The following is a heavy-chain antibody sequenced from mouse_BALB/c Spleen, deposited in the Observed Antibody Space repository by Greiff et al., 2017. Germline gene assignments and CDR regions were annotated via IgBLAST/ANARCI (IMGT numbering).Heavy chain of an antibody. V-gene: IGHV2-6-7*01. Sequence: QVQLKESGPGLVAPSQSLSITCTVSGFSLTGYGVNWVRQPPGKGLEWLGMIWGDGSTDYNSALKSRLSISKDNSKSQVFLKMNSLQTDDTARYYCARDRQLGLRSDAMDYWGQGTSVTVSS. CDR1: GFSLTGYG. CDR2: IWGDGST. D-gene: IGHD3-2*01. CDR3: ARDRQLGLRSDAMDY. J-gene: IGHJ4*01.